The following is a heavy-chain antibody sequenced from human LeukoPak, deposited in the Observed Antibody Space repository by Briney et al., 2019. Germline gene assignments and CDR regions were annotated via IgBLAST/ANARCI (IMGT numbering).Heavy chain of an antibody. Sequence: SETLSLTCTVSGGSISSSSYYWGWIRQPPGKGLEWIGSIYYSGSTYYNPSLKSRVTISVDTSKNQFSLKLSSVTAADTAVYYCASSVDTAMARNFGYWGQGTLVTVSS. V-gene: IGHV4-39*07. D-gene: IGHD5-18*01. CDR3: ASSVDTAMARNFGY. J-gene: IGHJ4*02. CDR2: IYYSGST. CDR1: GGSISSSSYY.